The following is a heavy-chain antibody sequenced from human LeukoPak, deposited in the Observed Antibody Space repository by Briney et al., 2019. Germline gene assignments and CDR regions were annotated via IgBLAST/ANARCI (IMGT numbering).Heavy chain of an antibody. J-gene: IGHJ4*02. CDR2: ISGSGGST. CDR1: GFTFSSYA. CDR3: AKTVDYGVETTYYFDY. Sequence: PGGSLRLSCAASGFTFSSYAMSWVRQAPGKGLEWVSAISGSGGSTYYADSVKGRFTISRDNSKNTLYLQMNSLRAEDTAVYYRAKTVDYGVETTYYFDYWGQGTLVTVSS. D-gene: IGHD4-17*01. V-gene: IGHV3-23*01.